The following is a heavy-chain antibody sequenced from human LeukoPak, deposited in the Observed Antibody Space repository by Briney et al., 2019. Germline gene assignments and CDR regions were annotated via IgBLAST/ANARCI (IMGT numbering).Heavy chain of an antibody. J-gene: IGHJ4*02. CDR3: ARAPRGHYYDSSGYYYGLVYFDY. CDR1: GFTLSSYG. D-gene: IGHD3-22*01. V-gene: IGHV3-33*01. CDR2: IWYDGSKK. Sequence: GRSLRLSCAASGFTLSSYGMHWVRQAPGKGLEWVALIWYDGSKKYYRDSVKGRFTISRDNAKNSLYLQMNSLRAEDTAVYYCARAPRGHYYDSSGYYYGLVYFDYWGQGTLVTVSS.